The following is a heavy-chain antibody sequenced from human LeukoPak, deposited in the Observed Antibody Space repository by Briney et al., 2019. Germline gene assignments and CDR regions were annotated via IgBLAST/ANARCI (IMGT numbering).Heavy chain of an antibody. CDR2: ISYDGSNK. D-gene: IGHD6-19*01. CDR1: GLTFSSYG. Sequence: GGSLRLSCAASGLTFSSYGMDWVRQAPGKGLEWVAVISYDGSNKYYADSVKGRFTISRDNSRNTLYLQMNSLRAEDTAVFFCAGLHSGAWYSHWGQGTLVTVSS. J-gene: IGHJ4*02. V-gene: IGHV3-30*03. CDR3: AGLHSGAWYSH.